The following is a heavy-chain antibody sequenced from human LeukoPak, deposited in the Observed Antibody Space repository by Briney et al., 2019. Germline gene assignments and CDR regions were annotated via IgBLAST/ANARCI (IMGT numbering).Heavy chain of an antibody. J-gene: IGHJ3*02. CDR1: GFTFSSYA. CDR3: AKGGPSRITIFGVVITGAFDI. V-gene: IGHV3-23*01. D-gene: IGHD3-3*01. CDR2: ISGSGGST. Sequence: GGSLRLSCAASGFTFSSYAMSWVRQAPGKGLEWVSAISGSGGSTYYADSVKGRFTISRDNSNNTLYLQMNSLRAEDTAVYYCAKGGPSRITIFGVVITGAFDIWGQGTMVTVSS.